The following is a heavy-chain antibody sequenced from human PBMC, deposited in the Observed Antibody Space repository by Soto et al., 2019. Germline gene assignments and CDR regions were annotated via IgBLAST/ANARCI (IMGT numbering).Heavy chain of an antibody. CDR2: ISYDGSNK. D-gene: IGHD2-2*01. CDR3: AKDWYCISTSCYHYGMDV. J-gene: IGHJ6*02. V-gene: IGHV3-30*18. Sequence: PGGSLRLSCAASGFTFSSYGMHWVRQAPGKGLEWVAVISYDGSNKYYADSVKGRFTISRDNSKNTLSLQMNSLRAEDTAVYYCAKDWYCISTSCYHYGMDVWGQGTTVTVSS. CDR1: GFTFSSYG.